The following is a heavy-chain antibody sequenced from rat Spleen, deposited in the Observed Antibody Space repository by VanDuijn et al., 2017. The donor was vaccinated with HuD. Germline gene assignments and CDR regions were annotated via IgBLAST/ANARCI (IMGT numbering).Heavy chain of an antibody. D-gene: IGHD4-3*01. CDR1: GYSISSSYK. V-gene: IGHV3-3*01. CDR3: ARGRYNSNWFAF. CDR2: INSAGST. J-gene: IGHJ3*01. Sequence: EVQLQESGPGLVKPSQSLSLTCSVTGYSISSSYKWNWIRRFPQNKLEWMGYINSAGSTNYNPSLKSRVSITRDTSKNRFFLQLNSVTTEDTATYYCARGRYNSNWFAFWGQGTLVTVSS.